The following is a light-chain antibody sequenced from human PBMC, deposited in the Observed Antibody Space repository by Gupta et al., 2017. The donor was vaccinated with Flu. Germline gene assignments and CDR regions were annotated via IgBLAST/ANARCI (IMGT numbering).Light chain of an antibody. CDR1: SSNIGSKT. V-gene: IGLV1-44*01. CDR2: SNN. CDR3: AAWDDSLNGL. Sequence: GSSSNIGSKTVTWYQQLPGTAPKLLIYSNNQRPSWVPDRFSGPKSGTSASLAISGLQSEDEADYYCAAWDDSLNGLFGGGTKLTVL. J-gene: IGLJ3*02.